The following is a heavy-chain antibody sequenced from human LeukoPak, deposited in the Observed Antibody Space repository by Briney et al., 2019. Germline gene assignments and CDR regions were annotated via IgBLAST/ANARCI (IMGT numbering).Heavy chain of an antibody. V-gene: IGHV1-46*01. D-gene: IGHD2-8*02. CDR1: GDTFTTSH. CDR2: INPSGGST. Sequence: GASVKISCKASGDTFTTSHMHWVRQAPRQGLEWMGKINPSGGSTTCAQQFQGRVSMTRDLSMSTVYMELSSLRSEDTAVYYCVRNLMQFTGLAYWDQGTLVTVSS. CDR3: VRNLMQFTGLAY. J-gene: IGHJ4*02.